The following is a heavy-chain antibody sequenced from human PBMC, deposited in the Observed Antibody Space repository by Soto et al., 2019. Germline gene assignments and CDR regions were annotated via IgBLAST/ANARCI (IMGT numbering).Heavy chain of an antibody. Sequence: ASVKVSCKASGYTFTSYYMHWVRQAPGQGFEWMGIINPSGGSTSYAQKFQGRVTMTRDTSTSTVYMELSSLRSEDTAVYYCAGTYYDFWSGYYPYGMDVWGQGTTVTVS. CDR2: INPSGGST. D-gene: IGHD3-3*01. CDR1: GYTFTSYY. CDR3: AGTYYDFWSGYYPYGMDV. V-gene: IGHV1-46*01. J-gene: IGHJ6*02.